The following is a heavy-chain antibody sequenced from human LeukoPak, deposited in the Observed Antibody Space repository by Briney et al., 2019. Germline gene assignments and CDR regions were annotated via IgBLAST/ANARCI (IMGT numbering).Heavy chain of an antibody. CDR1: GFTLSSYA. Sequence: GGSLRLSCAASGFTLSSYAMHWVRQAPGKGLEWGAIISYDGSNEHYADSVKGRFTISRDNSKNTPYLQMNSLRAEDTAIYYCTRGRGSYSLDYWGRGTLVTVSS. CDR2: ISYDGSNE. V-gene: IGHV3-30*01. CDR3: TRGRGSYSLDY. J-gene: IGHJ4*02. D-gene: IGHD1-26*01.